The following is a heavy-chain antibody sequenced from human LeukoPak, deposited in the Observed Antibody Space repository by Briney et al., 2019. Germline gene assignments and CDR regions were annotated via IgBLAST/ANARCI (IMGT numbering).Heavy chain of an antibody. D-gene: IGHD1-26*01. Sequence: PSEALSLTCTVSGGSISSGSYYWSWIRQPPGKGLEWIGYIYYSGSTNYNPSLKSRVTISVDTSKNQFSLKLSSVTAADTAVYYCARGRSLGGSYGDYFDYWGQGTLVTVSS. V-gene: IGHV4-61*01. J-gene: IGHJ4*02. CDR3: ARGRSLGGSYGDYFDY. CDR2: IYYSGST. CDR1: GGSISSGSYY.